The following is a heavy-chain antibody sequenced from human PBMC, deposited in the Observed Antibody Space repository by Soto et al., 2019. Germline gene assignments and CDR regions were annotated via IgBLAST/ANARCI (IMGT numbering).Heavy chain of an antibody. V-gene: IGHV1-69*01. CDR3: ATGGHNDGYNFYHGMDV. CDR2: VIPLFDTA. J-gene: IGHJ6*02. CDR1: GGIFTNKA. Sequence: QVQVVQSGAEVKKPGSSVKVSCKVSGGIFTNKAISWVRQAPGQGLEWLGGVIPLFDTAYYAQIFRGRLRISAHGATTTAYMELSGLTSADTAVYCCATGGHNDGYNFYHGMDVWGQGTTVTVS. D-gene: IGHD5-18*01.